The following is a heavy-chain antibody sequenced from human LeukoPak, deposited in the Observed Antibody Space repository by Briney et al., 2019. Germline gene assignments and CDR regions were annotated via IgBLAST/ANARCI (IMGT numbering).Heavy chain of an antibody. CDR3: ARDIFCSSTSCYFHAFDI. CDR2: IYYSGST. Sequence: PSETLSLTCTVSGGSISSYYWSWIRQPPGKGLEWIWYIYYSGSTNYNPSLKSRVTISLDTSKNQFSLKLSSLTAADTAVYNCARDIFCSSTSCYFHAFDIWGQGTMVTVSS. V-gene: IGHV4-59*01. CDR1: GGSISSYY. J-gene: IGHJ3*02. D-gene: IGHD2-2*01.